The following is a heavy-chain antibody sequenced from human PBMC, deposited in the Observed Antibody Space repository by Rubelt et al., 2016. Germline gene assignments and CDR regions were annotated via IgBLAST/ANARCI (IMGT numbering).Heavy chain of an antibody. CDR3: AKGKAKVASVFED. CDR2: ISGSGGST. D-gene: IGHD5-12*01. Sequence: MSWVRQAPGKGLEWVSGISGSGGSTYYADSVKGRFTISRDNSKNTLFLEMNSLRDEDTAVYYCAKGKAKVASVFEDWGQGTLVTVSS. J-gene: IGHJ4*02. V-gene: IGHV3-23*01.